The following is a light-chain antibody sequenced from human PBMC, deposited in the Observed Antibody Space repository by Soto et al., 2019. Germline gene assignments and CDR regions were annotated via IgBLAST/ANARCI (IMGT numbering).Light chain of an antibody. J-gene: IGKJ2*01. CDR1: QSISSW. Sequence: DIQMTQSPSTLSASVGDRVTITCRASQSISSWLAWYQQKPGKAPKLLIYKASSLESGVLSRFSGSGSGTEFTLTISSLQPDDSATYYCQQYYTDSYTFGQGTNLEIK. V-gene: IGKV1-5*03. CDR3: QQYYTDSYT. CDR2: KAS.